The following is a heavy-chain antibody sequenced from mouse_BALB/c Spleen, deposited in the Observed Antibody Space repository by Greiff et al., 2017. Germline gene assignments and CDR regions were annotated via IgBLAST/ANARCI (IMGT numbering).Heavy chain of an antibody. D-gene: IGHD2-4*01. CDR1: GYSFTSYW. J-gene: IGHJ4*01. CDR3: ARVGAMINAMDY. CDR2: INPSDSET. V-gene: IGHV1-61*01. Sequence: VQLQQPGAELVRPGASVKLSCKASGYSFTSYWMNWVKQRPGQGLEWIGMINPSDSETRLNQKFKDKATLTVDKSSSTTYMQLSSPTSEDSAVYNCARVGAMINAMDYWGQGTSVTVSS.